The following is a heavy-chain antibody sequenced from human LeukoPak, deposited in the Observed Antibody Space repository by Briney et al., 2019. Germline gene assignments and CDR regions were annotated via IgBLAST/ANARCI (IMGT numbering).Heavy chain of an antibody. CDR2: IIPIFGTA. Sequence: GASVKVSCKASGGTFSSYAISWVRQAPGQGLEWMGGIIPIFGTANYAQKFQGRVTITADDSTSTAYMELSSLRSEDTAVYYCARRRGSGLYPFDYWGQGTLVTVSS. D-gene: IGHD6-19*01. CDR1: GGTFSSYA. CDR3: ARRRGSGLYPFDY. J-gene: IGHJ4*02. V-gene: IGHV1-69*01.